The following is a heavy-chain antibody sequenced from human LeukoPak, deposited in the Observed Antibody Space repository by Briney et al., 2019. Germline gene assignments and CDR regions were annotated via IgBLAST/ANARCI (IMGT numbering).Heavy chain of an antibody. V-gene: IGHV4-59*08. CDR3: ARHIGGGIEDMDV. Sequence: SETLSLTCTVSGGSISTYYWSWIRQPPGRGLEWIGYIYLSGTPMYTPSLKSRVTISVDTSKNQFFLKMSSVTAADTAVYYCARHIGGGIEDMDVWGKGTTVTVSS. D-gene: IGHD3-16*02. J-gene: IGHJ6*03. CDR2: IYLSGTP. CDR1: GGSISTYY.